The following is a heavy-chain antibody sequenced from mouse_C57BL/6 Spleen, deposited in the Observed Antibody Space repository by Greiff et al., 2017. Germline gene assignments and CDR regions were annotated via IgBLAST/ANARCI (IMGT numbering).Heavy chain of an antibody. V-gene: IGHV1-26*01. CDR2: INPNNGGT. CDR1: GYTFTDYY. D-gene: IGHD2-12*01. CDR3: ARSLYYRGMDY. J-gene: IGHJ4*01. Sequence: VQLQQSGPELVKPGASVKISCKASGYTFTDYYMNWVKQSHGKSLEWIGDINPNNGGTSYNQKFKGKATLTVDKSSSTAYMELRSLTSEDSAVYYCARSLYYRGMDYWGQGTSVTVSS.